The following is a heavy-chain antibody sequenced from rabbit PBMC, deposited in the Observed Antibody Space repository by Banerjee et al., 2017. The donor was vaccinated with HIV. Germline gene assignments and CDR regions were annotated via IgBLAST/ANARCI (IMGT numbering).Heavy chain of an antibody. CDR1: GIDFSGYYY. CDR3: ARGTYVTSYDYYFNL. J-gene: IGHJ4*01. V-gene: IGHV1S40*01. Sequence: QSLEESGGDLVKPGASLTLTCKASGIDFSGYYYMCWVRQAPGKGLEWIACIYAGSSGSTYYASWAKGRFTISKTSSTTVTLQMTSLTAADTATYFCARGTYVTSYDYYFNLWGQGTLVTVS. CDR2: IYAGSSGST. D-gene: IGHD6-1*01.